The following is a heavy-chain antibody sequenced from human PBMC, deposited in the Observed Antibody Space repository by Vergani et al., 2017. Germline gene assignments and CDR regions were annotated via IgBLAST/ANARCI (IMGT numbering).Heavy chain of an antibody. CDR1: GGSISSGGYY. CDR2: IYYSGST. Sequence: QVQLQESGPGLVKLSQTLSLTCTVSGGSISSGGYYWSWIRQHPGKGLEWIGYIYYSGSTYYNPSLKSRVTISVDTSKNQFSLKLSSVTAADTAVYYCSVWGSYRYRGWFDPWGQGTLVTVSS. V-gene: IGHV4-31*03. CDR3: SVWGSYRYRGWFDP. J-gene: IGHJ5*02. D-gene: IGHD3-16*02.